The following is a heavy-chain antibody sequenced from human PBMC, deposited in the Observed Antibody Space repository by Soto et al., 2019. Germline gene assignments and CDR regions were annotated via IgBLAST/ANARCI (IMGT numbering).Heavy chain of an antibody. CDR2: ISSSSSTI. Sequence: EVQLVESGGGLVQPGGSLRLSCAASGFTFSSYSMNWVRQAPGKGLEWVSYISSSSSTIYYADSVKGRFTISRDNAKNSLYLQMNRLRAEDTAVYYCAREEASSVGYYGMDVWGQGTTVTVSS. CDR3: AREEASSVGYYGMDV. D-gene: IGHD2-15*01. CDR1: GFTFSSYS. V-gene: IGHV3-48*01. J-gene: IGHJ6*02.